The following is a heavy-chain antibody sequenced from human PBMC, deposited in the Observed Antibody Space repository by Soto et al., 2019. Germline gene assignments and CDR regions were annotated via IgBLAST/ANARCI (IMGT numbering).Heavy chain of an antibody. D-gene: IGHD2-2*01. Sequence: GASVKVSCKASGGTFSSYTISWVRQAPGQGLEWMGRIIPILGIANYAQKFQGRVTITADKSTSTAYMELSSLRSEDTAVYYCASGADIVVVPAARGDNWFDPWGQGTLVTVSS. CDR1: GGTFSSYT. V-gene: IGHV1-69*02. J-gene: IGHJ5*02. CDR2: IIPILGIA. CDR3: ASGADIVVVPAARGDNWFDP.